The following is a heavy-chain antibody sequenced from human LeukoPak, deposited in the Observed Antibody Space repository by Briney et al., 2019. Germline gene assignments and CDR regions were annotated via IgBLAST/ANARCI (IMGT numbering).Heavy chain of an antibody. D-gene: IGHD3-9*01. V-gene: IGHV3-48*02. CDR1: GFTFSSYG. J-gene: IGHJ6*02. Sequence: GGSLRLSCAASGFTFSSYGLTWVRQAPGKGLEWVSYSSSRSSTIYYADSVKGRFTISRDNAKNSLYLQMNSLRDEDTAVYYCARVWDYDILTGRHYYYYGMDVWGQGTTVTVSS. CDR2: SSSRSSTI. CDR3: ARVWDYDILTGRHYYYYGMDV.